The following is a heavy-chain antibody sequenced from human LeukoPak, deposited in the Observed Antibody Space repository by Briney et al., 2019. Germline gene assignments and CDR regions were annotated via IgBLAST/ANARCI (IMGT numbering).Heavy chain of an antibody. J-gene: IGHJ3*02. V-gene: IGHV3-23*01. CDR1: GFTFSSYA. Sequence: GGSLRLSCAVSGFTFSSYAMSWVRQAPGKGLEWVSAISGSGGSTYYADSVKGRFTISRDNSKNTLYLQMNSLRAEDTAVYYCAKLHYSSSETSDAFDIWGQGTMVTVSS. D-gene: IGHD6-13*01. CDR3: AKLHYSSSETSDAFDI. CDR2: ISGSGGST.